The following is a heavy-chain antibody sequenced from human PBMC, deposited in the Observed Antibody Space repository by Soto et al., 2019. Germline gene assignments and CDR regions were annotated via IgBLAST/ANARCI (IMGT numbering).Heavy chain of an antibody. CDR1: GYSISLGYY. Sequence: SETLSLTCAVSGYSISLGYYWGWSRQPPGKGLEWIGSIYHSRNTYYNPSLKSRVTISVDTSKNQFSLKLSSVTAADTAVYYCAKGNVDKAMVMDYWGQGTLVTVSS. CDR3: AKGNVDKAMVMDY. D-gene: IGHD5-18*01. J-gene: IGHJ4*02. CDR2: IYHSRNT. V-gene: IGHV4-38-2*01.